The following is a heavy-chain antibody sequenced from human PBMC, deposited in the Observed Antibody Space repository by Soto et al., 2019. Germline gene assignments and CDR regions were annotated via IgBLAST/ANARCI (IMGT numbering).Heavy chain of an antibody. J-gene: IGHJ5*02. CDR1: GYAFTMFY. D-gene: IGHD6-25*01. V-gene: IGHV1-46*01. Sequence: VQLVQSGAEVREPGASVMLSCKTSGYAFTMFYMCWVRQAPGQGLEWMGTIHADGGRTTYAQNFQGRLTMTIDTSTGTLYLEFSSLKSDDTAVYHCARAMAAADQWEGRFWSDPWGQGALVTV. CDR3: ARAMAAADQWEGRFWSDP. CDR2: IHADGGRT.